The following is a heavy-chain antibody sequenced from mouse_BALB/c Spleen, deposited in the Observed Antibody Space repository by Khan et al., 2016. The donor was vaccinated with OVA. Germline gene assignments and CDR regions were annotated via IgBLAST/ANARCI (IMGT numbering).Heavy chain of an antibody. CDR2: IWSDGST. CDR1: GFSLTNYG. J-gene: IGHJ4*01. D-gene: IGHD2-10*01. CDR3: ARQPYYHYNIMDY. Sequence: QVQLKQSGPGLVASSQSLSITCTISGFSLTNYGVHWIRQPPGKGLEWLVVIWSDGSTTYNSALKSRLTITKDNSKSQVFLQMNSLQTDDTAIYFCARQPYYHYNIMDYWGQGTSVTVSS. V-gene: IGHV2-6-1*01.